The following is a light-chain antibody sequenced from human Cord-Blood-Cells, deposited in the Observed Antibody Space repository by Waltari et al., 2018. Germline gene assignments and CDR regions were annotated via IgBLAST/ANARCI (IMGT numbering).Light chain of an antibody. CDR2: EVS. CDR3: QQSYSTPYT. CDR1: QSLLHSDGKTY. J-gene: IGKJ2*01. V-gene: IGKV2-29*02. Sequence: DIVMTQTPLSLSVTPGQPASISCKSSQSLLHSDGKTYLYWYLQKPGQSPQLLIYEVSSRFSGVPDRFSGSGSGTDFTLTISSLQPEDFATYYCQQSYSTPYTFGQGTKLEIK.